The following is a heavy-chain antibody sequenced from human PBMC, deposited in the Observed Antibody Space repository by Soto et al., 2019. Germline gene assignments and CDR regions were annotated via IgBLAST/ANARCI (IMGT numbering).Heavy chain of an antibody. V-gene: IGHV4-34*01. Sequence: SETLSLTCAVYGGSFSGYYWSWIRQPPGKGLEWIGEINHSGSTNYNPSLKSRVTISVDTSKNQFSLKLSSVTAADTAVYYCARGRYFDWSYYYYYYGMDVWGQGTTVTVSS. D-gene: IGHD3-9*01. CDR2: INHSGST. J-gene: IGHJ6*02. CDR3: ARGRYFDWSYYYYYYGMDV. CDR1: GGSFSGYY.